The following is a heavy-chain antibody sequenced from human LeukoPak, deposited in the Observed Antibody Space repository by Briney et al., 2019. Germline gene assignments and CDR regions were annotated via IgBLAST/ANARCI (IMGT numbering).Heavy chain of an antibody. J-gene: IGHJ4*02. CDR2: ISYDGSNK. Sequence: GGSLRLSCAASGFTFSSYAMHWVRQAPGKGLEWVAVISYDGSNKYYADSVKGRFTISRDNSKNTLYLQMNSLRAEDTAVYYCARDSDHYDSSGYFLGIMEGPYWGQGTLVTVSS. CDR3: ARDSDHYDSSGYFLGIMEGPY. V-gene: IGHV3-30-3*01. D-gene: IGHD3-22*01. CDR1: GFTFSSYA.